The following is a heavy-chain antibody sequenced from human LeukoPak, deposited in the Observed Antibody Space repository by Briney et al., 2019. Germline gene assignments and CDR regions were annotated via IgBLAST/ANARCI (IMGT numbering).Heavy chain of an antibody. D-gene: IGHD2-2*01. CDR1: GFTFSHYG. CDR2: IRYDGSNE. Sequence: PGGSLRLSCAASGFTFSHYGMLWVRQAPGKGLEWVAFIRYDGSNEYYADSVKGRFTISRDNSKNTLYLQMNSLRAEDTAVYYCAKSANIVVVPAAMRPSRPFDYWGQGTLVTVSS. CDR3: AKSANIVVVPAAMRPSRPFDY. V-gene: IGHV3-30*02. J-gene: IGHJ4*02.